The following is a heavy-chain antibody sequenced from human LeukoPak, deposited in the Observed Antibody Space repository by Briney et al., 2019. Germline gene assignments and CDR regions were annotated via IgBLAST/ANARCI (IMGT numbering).Heavy chain of an antibody. Sequence: PSETLSLTCAVYGGSFSGHYWSWIRQPPGKGLEWIGEINHSGSTNYNPSLKSRVTISVDTSKNQFSLKLSSVTAADTAVYYCARGRVYYYYYMDVWGKGITVTVSS. CDR3: ARGRVYYYYYMDV. V-gene: IGHV4-34*01. CDR1: GGSFSGHY. J-gene: IGHJ6*03. CDR2: INHSGST.